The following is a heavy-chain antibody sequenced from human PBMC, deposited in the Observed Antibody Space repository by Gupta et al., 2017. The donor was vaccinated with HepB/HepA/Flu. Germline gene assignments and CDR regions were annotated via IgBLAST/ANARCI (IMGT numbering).Heavy chain of an antibody. V-gene: IGHV4-39*01. CDR1: GGSISSSSYY. J-gene: IGHJ2*01. D-gene: IGHD3-9*01. Sequence: QLQLQESGPGLVKPSETLSLTCTVSGGSISSSSYYWGWIRQPPGKGLEWIGSIYYSGSTYYNPSLKSRVTISVDTSKNQFSLKLSSVTAADTAVYYCARQITDRVLRYFDWSSDWYFDLWGRGTLVTVSS. CDR3: ARQITDRVLRYFDWSSDWYFDL. CDR2: IYYSGST.